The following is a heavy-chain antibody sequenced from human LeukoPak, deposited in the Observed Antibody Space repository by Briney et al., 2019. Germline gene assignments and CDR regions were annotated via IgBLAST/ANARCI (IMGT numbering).Heavy chain of an antibody. Sequence: IPSETLSLTCTVSGYSTSSGYYWAWLRQPPGKGLEWIGSIYHTGSPYYNTSLKSRVTISLDTSKNQFSLKLSSVTAADTAMYYCARVRVGATGCFDPWGQGTLVIVSS. CDR1: GYSTSSGYY. J-gene: IGHJ5*02. V-gene: IGHV4-38-2*02. CDR2: IYHTGSP. D-gene: IGHD1-26*01. CDR3: ARVRVGATGCFDP.